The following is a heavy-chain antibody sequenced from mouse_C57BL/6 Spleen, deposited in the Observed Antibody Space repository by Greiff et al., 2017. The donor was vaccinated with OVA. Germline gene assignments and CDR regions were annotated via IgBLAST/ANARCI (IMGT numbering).Heavy chain of an antibody. CDR3: ARESGSSPLFDY. J-gene: IGHJ2*01. D-gene: IGHD1-1*01. CDR1: GFTFSDYY. Sequence: EVHLVESEGGLVQPGSSMKLSCTASGFTFSDYYMAWVRQVPEKGLEWVANINYDGSSTYYLDSLKSRFIISRDNARNILYLQMSSLKSEDTATYYCARESGSSPLFDYWGQGTTLTVSS. CDR2: INYDGSST. V-gene: IGHV5-16*01.